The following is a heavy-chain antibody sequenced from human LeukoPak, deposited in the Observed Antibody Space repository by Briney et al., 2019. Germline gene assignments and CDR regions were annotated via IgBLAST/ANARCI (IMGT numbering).Heavy chain of an antibody. Sequence: PSETLSLTCTVSGGSISSSNYYWGWIRQPPGKGLEWIATIYYSGSTYYNPSLKSRVTISVDTSKNQLSLKLSSGTAADTAVYYCARHRFEGYSNYPFGYCGQGILVTVSS. V-gene: IGHV4-39*01. CDR3: ARHRFEGYSNYPFGY. J-gene: IGHJ4*02. CDR2: IYYSGST. CDR1: GGSISSSNYY. D-gene: IGHD4-11*01.